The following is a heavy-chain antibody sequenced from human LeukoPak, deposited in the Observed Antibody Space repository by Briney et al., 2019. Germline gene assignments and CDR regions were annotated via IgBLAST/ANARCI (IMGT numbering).Heavy chain of an antibody. D-gene: IGHD3-3*01. Sequence: GRSLRLSCAASGFTLSSYGMHWVRQAPGKGPEWVAVISYDGSNKYYADSVKGRFTISRDNSKNTLYLQMNSLRAEDTAVYYCARDGGYDFWSGYYQDYWGQGTLVTVSS. V-gene: IGHV3-30*03. CDR3: ARDGGYDFWSGYYQDY. CDR1: GFTLSSYG. J-gene: IGHJ4*02. CDR2: ISYDGSNK.